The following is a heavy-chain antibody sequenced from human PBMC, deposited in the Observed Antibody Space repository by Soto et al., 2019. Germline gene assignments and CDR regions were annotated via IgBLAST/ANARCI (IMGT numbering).Heavy chain of an antibody. Sequence: GGSLRLSCAASALPFTDYSMHWVRQTAGKGLEWVAFISHDGRSTFYSDSVKGRFTISRDNSKNKLYLQMNSLRAEDTAVYYCARGRGAYYFDSSGLGDAFDIWGQGTMVTVSS. CDR3: ARGRGAYYFDSSGLGDAFDI. J-gene: IGHJ3*02. CDR2: ISHDGRST. V-gene: IGHV3-30*04. CDR1: ALPFTDYS. D-gene: IGHD3-22*01.